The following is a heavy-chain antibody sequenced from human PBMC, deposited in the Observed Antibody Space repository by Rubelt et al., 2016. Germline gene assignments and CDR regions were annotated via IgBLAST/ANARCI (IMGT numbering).Heavy chain of an antibody. CDR3: ARDPSRGVVSYGMDV. V-gene: IGHV3-30*01. J-gene: IGHJ6*02. D-gene: IGHD3-3*01. CDR2: NK. Sequence: NKNYADSVKGRFTLSRDNFKNTLYLQMNSLRPEDTAVYYCARDPSRGVVSYGMDVLGQGTTVTVSS.